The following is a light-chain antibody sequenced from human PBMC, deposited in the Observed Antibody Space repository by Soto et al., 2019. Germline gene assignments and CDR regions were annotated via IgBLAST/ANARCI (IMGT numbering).Light chain of an antibody. J-gene: IGKJ4*01. CDR3: QQYNNWPPLT. CDR1: QSVSRN. CDR2: GAS. V-gene: IGKV3-15*01. Sequence: EIVMTQSPATLSVSPGDRATLSCRASQSVSRNLAWYQQKPGQAPRLLIYGASTRATGIPARFSGSGSGTECTLTISSLQSEDFALYYCQQYNNWPPLTFGGGTKVEI.